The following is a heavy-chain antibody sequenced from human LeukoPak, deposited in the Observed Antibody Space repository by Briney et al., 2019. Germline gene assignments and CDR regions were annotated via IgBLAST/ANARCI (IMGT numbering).Heavy chain of an antibody. CDR2: INPNSGGT. D-gene: IGHD6-6*01. V-gene: IGHV1-2*02. J-gene: IGHJ4*02. CDR3: ARDYSSSSLTVLFDY. Sequence: ASVKVSCKASGYTFTGYYMHWVRQAPGQGLEWMGWINPNSGGTNYAQKFQGRVTMTRDTSISTAYMELSRLRSDDTAVYYCARDYSSSSLTVLFDYWGQGTLVTVSS. CDR1: GYTFTGYY.